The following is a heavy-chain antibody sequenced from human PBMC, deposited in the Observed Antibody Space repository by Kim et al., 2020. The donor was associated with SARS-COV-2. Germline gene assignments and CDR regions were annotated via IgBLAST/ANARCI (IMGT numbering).Heavy chain of an antibody. V-gene: IGHV4-4*02. J-gene: IGHJ4*02. CDR3: ARGAATKGVGSYFV. D-gene: IGHD1-26*01. Sequence: NPSLKSRVTISVDKSKNQFSLKLSSVTAADTAVYYCARGAATKGVGSYFVWGQGTLVTVSS.